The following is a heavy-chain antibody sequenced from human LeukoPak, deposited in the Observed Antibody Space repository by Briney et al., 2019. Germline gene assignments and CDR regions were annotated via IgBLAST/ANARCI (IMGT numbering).Heavy chain of an antibody. Sequence: SETLSLTCAVSGSSIDSGYYWSWIRQHPGKGLEWIGYIYYSGSTYYNPSLKSRVTISVDTSKDQFSLKLSSVTAADTAVYYCARDPFGDAFDIWGQGTMVTVSS. CDR3: ARDPFGDAFDI. CDR1: GSSIDSGYY. J-gene: IGHJ3*02. D-gene: IGHD3-10*01. CDR2: IYYSGST. V-gene: IGHV4-31*11.